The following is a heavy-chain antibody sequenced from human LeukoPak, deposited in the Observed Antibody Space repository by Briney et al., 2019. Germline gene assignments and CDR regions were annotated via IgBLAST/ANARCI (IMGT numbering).Heavy chain of an antibody. Sequence: SVKVSCRASGGTFSSYAISWVRQAPGQGREWMGRIIPIFGTANYAQKFQGRVTITTDESTSTAYMKLSSLRSEDTAVYYCARDRAATNSYYYYMDVWGKGTTVTVSS. V-gene: IGHV1-69*05. CDR1: GGTFSSYA. CDR3: ARDRAATNSYYYYMDV. D-gene: IGHD5-12*01. CDR2: IIPIFGTA. J-gene: IGHJ6*03.